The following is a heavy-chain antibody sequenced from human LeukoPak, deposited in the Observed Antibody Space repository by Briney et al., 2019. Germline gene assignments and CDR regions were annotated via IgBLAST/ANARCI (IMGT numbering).Heavy chain of an antibody. J-gene: IGHJ4*02. Sequence: GGSLRLSCAASGFTFSNYWMSWIRQAPGKGLEWAAHISEDGSGKYYVNSVKGRFTISRDNAKNSLYLQMNSLRVEDTAVYYCVSWEGKYYKSSDYVLAPAYSWGQGTLVTVSP. CDR3: VSWEGKYYKSSDYVLAPAYS. V-gene: IGHV3-7*01. CDR1: GFTFSNYW. D-gene: IGHD3-22*01. CDR2: ISEDGSGK.